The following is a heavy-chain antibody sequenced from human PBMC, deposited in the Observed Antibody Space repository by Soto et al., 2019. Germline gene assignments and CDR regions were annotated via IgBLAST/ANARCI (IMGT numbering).Heavy chain of an antibody. J-gene: IGHJ6*02. CDR3: ARDDPTYYDFWSGYNSYYYYGMDV. D-gene: IGHD3-3*01. Sequence: GGSLRLSCAASGFTFSSYEMNWVRQAPGKGLEWVSSISSSSSYICYADSVKGRFTISRDNAKNSLYLQMNSLRAEDTAVYYCARDDPTYYDFWSGYNSYYYYGMDVWGQGTTVTVSS. CDR1: GFTFSSYE. CDR2: ISSSSSYI. V-gene: IGHV3-21*01.